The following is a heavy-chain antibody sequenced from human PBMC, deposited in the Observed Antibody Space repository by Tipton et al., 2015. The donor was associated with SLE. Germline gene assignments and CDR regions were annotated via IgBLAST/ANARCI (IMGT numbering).Heavy chain of an antibody. V-gene: IGHV4-59*01. Sequence: TLSLTCTVSDDSITTDYWTWIRQPPGKGLEWIGYIHYSGRTSYNPSLKSRVTLSEDPSKNQISLKLRSVTTADTAVYYCARMRYYYDNSVTHREYFQYWGQGTLVTFSS. CDR2: IHYSGRT. CDR1: DDSITTDY. CDR3: ARMRYYYDNSVTHREYFQY. D-gene: IGHD3-22*01. J-gene: IGHJ1*01.